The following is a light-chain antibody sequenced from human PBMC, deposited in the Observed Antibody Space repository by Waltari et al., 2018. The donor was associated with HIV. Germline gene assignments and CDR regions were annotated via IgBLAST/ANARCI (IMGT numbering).Light chain of an antibody. CDR1: HSLVSSFSDEHTY. CDR3: MQGTYWPLT. J-gene: IGKJ1*01. V-gene: IGKV2-30*01. CDR2: QVS. Sequence: AVLTQSPLSLPVTLGQPPSISCRSSHSLVSSFSDEHTYLNRFHQRPGQSPRRLIYQVSKRDAGVPDRISATGEGTDFTLRISRVEAEDVGVYYCMQGTYWPLTFGQGTKVEIK.